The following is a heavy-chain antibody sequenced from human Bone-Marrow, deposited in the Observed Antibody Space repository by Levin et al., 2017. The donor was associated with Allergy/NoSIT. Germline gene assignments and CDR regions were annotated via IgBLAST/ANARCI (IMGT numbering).Heavy chain of an antibody. Sequence: GGSLRLSCAASGFSFSNYVMHWVRQAPGKGLEWVAAISYDGSKKYYADSVKGQFTISRDNSRNTLYLQMNSLRPEDTAVYYCAHGSGYDWFRFDYWGQGTLVTVSS. J-gene: IGHJ4*02. CDR1: GFSFSNYV. V-gene: IGHV3-30-3*01. CDR2: ISYDGSKK. CDR3: AHGSGYDWFRFDY. D-gene: IGHD5-12*01.